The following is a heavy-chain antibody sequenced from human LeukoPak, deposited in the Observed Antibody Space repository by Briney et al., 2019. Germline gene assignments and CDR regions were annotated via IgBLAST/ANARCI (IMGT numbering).Heavy chain of an antibody. CDR3: ARGSGSSSWPMGLYYYYGMDV. CDR2: ISYDGSNK. V-gene: IGHV3-30*03. CDR1: GFTFSNYG. D-gene: IGHD6-13*01. Sequence: GGSLRLSCAASGFTFSNYGMHWVRQAPGKGLEWVAVISYDGSNKYYADSVKGRFTISRDNSKNTLYLQMNSLRAEDTAVYYCARGSGSSSWPMGLYYYYGMDVWGQGTTVTVSS. J-gene: IGHJ6*02.